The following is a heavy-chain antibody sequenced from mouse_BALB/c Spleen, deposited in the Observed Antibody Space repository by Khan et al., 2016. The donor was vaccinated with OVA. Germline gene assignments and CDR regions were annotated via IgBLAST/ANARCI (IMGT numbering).Heavy chain of an antibody. CDR2: ISYSGST. D-gene: IGHD1-2*01. J-gene: IGHJ4*01. Sequence: VQLKQSGPGLVKPSQSLSLTCTVTGYSITSNYAWNWIRQFPGNKLEWMGYISYSGSTSYNPSLKSRISITRDTSKNPFFLQLNSVTTEDTATYYYARKNYYGCAVDYWGQGTSVTVSS. CDR3: ARKNYYGCAVDY. CDR1: GYSITSNYA. V-gene: IGHV3-2*02.